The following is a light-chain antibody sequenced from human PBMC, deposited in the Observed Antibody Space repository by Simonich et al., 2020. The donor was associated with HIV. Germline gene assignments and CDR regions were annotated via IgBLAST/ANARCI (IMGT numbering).Light chain of an antibody. CDR2: WTC. J-gene: IGKJ2*01. CDR3: QQYYSTSYT. CDR1: QSVLYRSNSRTY. Sequence: DIVLTQSPDSLAVSLGERATINCKSSQSVLYRSNSRTYLAWNQRKPGHPPKLLIYWTCAGEAGVPDRFSGSGYGTDFTLTISSLQAEDVAVYYCQQYYSTSYTFGQGTKLEIK. V-gene: IGKV4-1*01.